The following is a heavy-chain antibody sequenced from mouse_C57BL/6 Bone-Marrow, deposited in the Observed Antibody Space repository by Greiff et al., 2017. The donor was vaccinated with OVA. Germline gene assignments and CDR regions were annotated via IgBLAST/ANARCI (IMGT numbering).Heavy chain of an antibody. D-gene: IGHD1-1*01. CDR1: GYAFSSSG. J-gene: IGHJ2*01. V-gene: IGHV1-82*01. CDR3: TSADCYGSDY. CDR2: IYPGDGAT. Sequence: VQLMESGPELVKPGASVKISCKASGYAFSSSGMNWVKQRPGKGLEWIGRIYPGDGATNYNGQFKGKATLTEDKSSSTAYMQLSSLTAEDSAVYCCTSADCYGSDYWGQGTTLTVSS.